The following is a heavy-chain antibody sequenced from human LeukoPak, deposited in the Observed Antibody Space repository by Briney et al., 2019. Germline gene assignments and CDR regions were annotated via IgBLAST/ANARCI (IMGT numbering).Heavy chain of an antibody. J-gene: IGHJ4*02. Sequence: GESLRISCKGSGYSFTSYWISWVRQMPGKGLEWMGIIYPGDSDTRYSPSFQGQVTISADKSISTAYLQWSSLKASDTAMYYCALDYYGSGSFEAPCFDYWGQGTLVTVSS. D-gene: IGHD3-10*01. V-gene: IGHV5-51*01. CDR3: ALDYYGSGSFEAPCFDY. CDR1: GYSFTSYW. CDR2: IYPGDSDT.